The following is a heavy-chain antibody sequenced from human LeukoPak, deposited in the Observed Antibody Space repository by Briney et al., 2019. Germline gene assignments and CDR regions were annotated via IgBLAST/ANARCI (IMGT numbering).Heavy chain of an antibody. Sequence: ASVKVSCKASGYTFTSYGISWVRQAPGQGLEWMGWISAYNGNTNYAQKLQGRVTMTTDTSTSTAYMELRSLRSDDTAVYYCARDRRDGYNRIAPDYWGQGTLVTVSS. CDR3: ARDRRDGYNRIAPDY. CDR1: GYTFTSYG. J-gene: IGHJ4*02. CDR2: ISAYNGNT. D-gene: IGHD5-24*01. V-gene: IGHV1-18*01.